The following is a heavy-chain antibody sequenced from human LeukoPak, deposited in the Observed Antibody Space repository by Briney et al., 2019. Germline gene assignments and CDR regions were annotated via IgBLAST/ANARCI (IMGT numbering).Heavy chain of an antibody. D-gene: IGHD6-13*01. CDR2: IYYSGST. CDR1: AGSISSGDYY. Sequence: SETLSLTCTVSAGSISSGDYYWSWIRQPPGKGLEWIGYIYYSGSTYYNPSLKSRVTISVDTSKNQFSLKLSSVTAADTAVYYCARDKRIAAAGTWFDPWGQGTLVTVSS. J-gene: IGHJ5*02. V-gene: IGHV4-30-4*01. CDR3: ARDKRIAAAGTWFDP.